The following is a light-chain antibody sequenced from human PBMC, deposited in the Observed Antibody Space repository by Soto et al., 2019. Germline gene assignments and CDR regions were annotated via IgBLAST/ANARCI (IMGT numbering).Light chain of an antibody. J-gene: IGLJ3*02. CDR3: AAWDGSLSGWV. V-gene: IGLV1-47*01. Sequence: SVLTQPHSASGTPGQRVTISCSGSSSNIGSNYVYWYQQLPGTAPKLLIYKNNQRPSGVPDRFSGSKSGTSASLAISGLRSEDEADYYCAAWDGSLSGWVFGGGTKLTVL. CDR2: KNN. CDR1: SSNIGSNY.